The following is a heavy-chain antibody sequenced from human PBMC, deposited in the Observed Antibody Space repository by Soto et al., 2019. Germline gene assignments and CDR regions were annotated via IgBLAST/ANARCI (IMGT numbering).Heavy chain of an antibody. V-gene: IGHV4-31*03. CDR1: GGSFSSGGYY. CDR2: IYYSGST. J-gene: IGHJ4*02. D-gene: IGHD2-8*02. CDR3: ARATSFSGHHGY. Sequence: PSETLSLTCTVSGGSFSSGGYYWSWIRQLPGKGLEWIGYIYYSGSTYYNPSLKSRFTISLDTSKNQFSLKLSSVTAADTAVYYCARATSFSGHHGYWGQGTLVTVPQ.